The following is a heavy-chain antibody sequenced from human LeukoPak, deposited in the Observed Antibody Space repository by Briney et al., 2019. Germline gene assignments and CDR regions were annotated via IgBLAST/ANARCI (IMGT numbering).Heavy chain of an antibody. CDR2: TNNDGSST. CDR1: GFTFSNYW. V-gene: IGHV3-74*01. J-gene: IGHJ4*02. CDR3: ARVVGSGSGSHY. D-gene: IGHD3-22*01. Sequence: PGGSLRLSCVASGFTFSNYWIHWVRQAPGKGLVWVSRTNNDGSSTTYADFVKGRFTSSRDNAKNTLYLQMDSLRAEDTAVYYCARVVGSGSGSHYWGQGTLVTVSS.